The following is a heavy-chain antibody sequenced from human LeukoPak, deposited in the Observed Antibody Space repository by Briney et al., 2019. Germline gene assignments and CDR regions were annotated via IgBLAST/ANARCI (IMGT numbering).Heavy chain of an antibody. Sequence: GASVTVSFTASGYTFITYHMHWVRQAPGQGLEWMGRINPNSGGTNYSHKFQGRVTMTRDTSISTAYMELSRLRSDDTAVYYCARTPSGSYYGSWGQGTLVAVCS. J-gene: IGHJ4*02. CDR2: INPNSGGT. D-gene: IGHD1-26*01. V-gene: IGHV1-2*06. CDR1: GYTFITYH. CDR3: ARTPSGSYYGS.